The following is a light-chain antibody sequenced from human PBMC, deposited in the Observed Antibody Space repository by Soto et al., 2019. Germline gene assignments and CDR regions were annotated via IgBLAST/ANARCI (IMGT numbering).Light chain of an antibody. CDR3: QQYNSWLWT. V-gene: IGKV3D-15*01. J-gene: IGKJ1*01. CDR1: QSVSSS. Sequence: EIVMTQSPATLSVSPGESATLSCRASQSVSSSFLAWYQQKAGQAPRLLIYGASRRATGIPDRFSGSGSGTEFTLIISSLQSEDSAVYYCQQYNSWLWTFGQGTKVDIK. CDR2: GAS.